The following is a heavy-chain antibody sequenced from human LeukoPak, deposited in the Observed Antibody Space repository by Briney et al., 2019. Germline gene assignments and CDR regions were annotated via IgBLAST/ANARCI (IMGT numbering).Heavy chain of an antibody. Sequence: ASVKVSCKASGYTFTSYGISWGRQAPGEGLEWMGWISAYNGNTNYAQKLQGRVTMTTDTSTSTAYMELRSLRSDDTAVYYCARADSGNYYYSYGMDVWGQGTTVTVSS. CDR1: GYTFTSYG. CDR2: ISAYNGNT. J-gene: IGHJ6*02. D-gene: IGHD6-13*01. V-gene: IGHV1-18*01. CDR3: ARADSGNYYYSYGMDV.